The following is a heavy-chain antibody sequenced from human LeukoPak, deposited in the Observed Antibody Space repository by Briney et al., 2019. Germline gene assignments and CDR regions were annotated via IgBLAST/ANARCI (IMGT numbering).Heavy chain of an antibody. Sequence: KPSETLSLTCTVSGGSISSYYWSWIRQPPGKGLEWIGYIYYSGSTNYNPSLKSRVTISVDTSKNQLSLKLSSVTAADTAVYYCARVATDYYYYGMDVWGQGTTVTVSS. D-gene: IGHD1-26*01. V-gene: IGHV4-59*01. J-gene: IGHJ6*02. CDR3: ARVATDYYYYGMDV. CDR1: GGSISSYY. CDR2: IYYSGST.